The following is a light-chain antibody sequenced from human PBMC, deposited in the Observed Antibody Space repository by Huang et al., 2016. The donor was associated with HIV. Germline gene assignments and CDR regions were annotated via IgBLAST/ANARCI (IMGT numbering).Light chain of an antibody. CDR3: QQYSTLPWT. Sequence: EIVLTQSPDTLSLAPGERGALSCRASQNVTNDYLAWYQQKSGQAPRLLIYGSSGRATGVPVRFGGSGSGADFILTIDRLEPEDFASYYCQQYSTLPWTFGPGTKLEVK. CDR1: QNVTNDY. J-gene: IGKJ1*01. V-gene: IGKV3-20*01. CDR2: GSS.